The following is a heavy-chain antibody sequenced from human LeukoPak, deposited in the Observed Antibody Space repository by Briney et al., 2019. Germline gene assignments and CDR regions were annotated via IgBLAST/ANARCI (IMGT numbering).Heavy chain of an antibody. CDR3: ASTTVTTFFYSPADY. J-gene: IGHJ4*02. CDR1: GFTFSSYG. V-gene: IGHV3-30*03. D-gene: IGHD4-17*01. CDR2: ISCDGSNK. Sequence: GGSLRLSCAASGFTFSSYGMHWVRQAPGKGLEWVAVISCDGSNKYYADSVKGRFTISRDNSKNTLYLQMNSLRAEDTAVYYCASTTVTTFFYSPADYWGQGTLVTVSS.